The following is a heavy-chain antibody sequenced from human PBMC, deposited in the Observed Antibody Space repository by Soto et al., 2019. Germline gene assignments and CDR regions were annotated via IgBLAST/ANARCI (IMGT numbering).Heavy chain of an antibody. CDR2: IYYSGST. CDR3: AREYESSPTD. V-gene: IGHV4-39*02. Sequence: SETLSLTCTVSGGSISSGDYYWSWIRQPPGKGLEWIASIYYSGSTYYNPSLKSRATISVDTSKNQFSLKLTSVTAADTAVYYCAREYESSPTDWGQGTLVTGSS. D-gene: IGHD6-13*01. CDR1: GGSISSGDYY. J-gene: IGHJ4*02.